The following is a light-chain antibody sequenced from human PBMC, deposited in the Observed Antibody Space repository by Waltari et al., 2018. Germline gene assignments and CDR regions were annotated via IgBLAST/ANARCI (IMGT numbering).Light chain of an antibody. CDR1: SSDVGAYNY. V-gene: IGLV2-8*01. J-gene: IGLJ1*01. Sequence: SALTQAPSASGSPGQSVPIPCTGTSSDVGAYNYVSWYQQHPGKGPKVIIYEVDKRPSGVPDRFSGSKSGNTASLTVSGLQAEDEADYYCSSYAGSNNFVFGTGTTVTVL. CDR3: SSYAGSNNFV. CDR2: EVD.